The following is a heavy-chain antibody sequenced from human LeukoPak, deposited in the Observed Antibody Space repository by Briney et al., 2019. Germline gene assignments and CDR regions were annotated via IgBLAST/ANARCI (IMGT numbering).Heavy chain of an antibody. CDR2: FSGSGSGT. V-gene: IGHV3-23*01. J-gene: IGHJ4*02. CDR1: GFTFSSYA. Sequence: GGSLRLSCAASGFTFSSYAMTWVRQAPGKGPEWSYNFSGSGSGTYYAASVKGRFTISRDNSKNALYLQMNSLRAEDTALYYCAKPRGGTYQYYFDYWGQGALVTVSS. CDR3: AKPRGGTYQYYFDY. D-gene: IGHD1-26*01.